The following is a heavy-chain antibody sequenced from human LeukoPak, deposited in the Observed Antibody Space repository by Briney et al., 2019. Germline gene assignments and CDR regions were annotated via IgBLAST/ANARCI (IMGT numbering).Heavy chain of an antibody. J-gene: IGHJ4*02. CDR1: GLTFRRDW. D-gene: IGHD5-18*01. CDR2: IKQEGSEK. Sequence: GGSLRLSCAASGLTFRRDWMSWVRQAPGKGLEWVAMIKQEGSEKHYVDSVKGRFTISSDNTKNSLNLQMNSLRAEDTAVYYCATLDTAMVTNFGYWGQGTLVTVSS. V-gene: IGHV3-7*01. CDR3: ATLDTAMVTNFGY.